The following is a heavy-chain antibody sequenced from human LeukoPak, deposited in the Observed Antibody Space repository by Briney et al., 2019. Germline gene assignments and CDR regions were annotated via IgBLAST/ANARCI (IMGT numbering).Heavy chain of an antibody. V-gene: IGHV4-61*02. D-gene: IGHD3-22*01. CDR1: GGSISSGSYY. Sequence: SETLSLTCTVSGGSISSGSYYWSWIRQPAGKGLEWIGRIYTSGSTNYNPSLKSRVTISVDTSKNQFSLKLSSVTAADTAVYYCARGTYYYDRFDYWGQGTLSPSPQ. CDR2: IYTSGST. CDR3: ARGTYYYDRFDY. J-gene: IGHJ4*02.